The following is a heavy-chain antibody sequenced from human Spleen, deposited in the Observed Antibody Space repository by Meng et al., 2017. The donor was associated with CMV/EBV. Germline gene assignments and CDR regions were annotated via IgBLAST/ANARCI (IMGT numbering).Heavy chain of an antibody. CDR1: GYTFGNYW. J-gene: IGHJ3*01. Sequence: GESLKISCEGSGYTFGNYWIDWVRQMPGKGLEWMGSIHPGDSDTRYSPSFHGQVTFSADKSIRTAYLQWSGLKASDTAMYYCARHSSGSLRHVWGQGTMVTVSS. D-gene: IGHD3-10*01. CDR3: ARHSSGSLRHV. CDR2: IHPGDSDT. V-gene: IGHV5-51*01.